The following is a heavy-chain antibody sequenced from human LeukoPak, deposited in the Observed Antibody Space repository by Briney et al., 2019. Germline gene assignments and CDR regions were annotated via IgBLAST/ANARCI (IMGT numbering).Heavy chain of an antibody. Sequence: GESLKISCKGSEYSFTNYWIGWVRQMPGKGLEWMGIIYPGDSDTRYSPSFQGQVTISADKSISTAYLQWSSLKASDTAMYYCARRRVDPLGGGRDFDYWGQGTLVTVSS. V-gene: IGHV5-51*01. CDR2: IYPGDSDT. CDR3: ARRRVDPLGGGRDFDY. CDR1: EYSFTNYW. D-gene: IGHD4-23*01. J-gene: IGHJ4*02.